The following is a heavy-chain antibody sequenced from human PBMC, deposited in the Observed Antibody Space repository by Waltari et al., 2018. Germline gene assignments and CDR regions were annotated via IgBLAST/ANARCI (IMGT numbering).Heavy chain of an antibody. V-gene: IGHV3-30*04. J-gene: IGHJ6*02. CDR2: ISYNARNI. Sequence: QVQLVESGGGVVQPGRSLRLSCAASEFTFSSYAMHWVRQAPGKGLEWVAVISYNARNIYYVDSVKGRFTISRDNSKKMLYLQMNSLRAEDTAVYYCARDYCDRTNCHGMDAWGQGTTVTVS. CDR3: ARDYCDRTNCHGMDA. CDR1: EFTFSSYA. D-gene: IGHD3-22*01.